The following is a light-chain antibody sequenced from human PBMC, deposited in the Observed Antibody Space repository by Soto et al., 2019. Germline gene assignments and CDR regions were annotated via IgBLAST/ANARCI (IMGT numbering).Light chain of an antibody. V-gene: IGKV1-33*01. CDR2: DAS. J-gene: IGKJ5*01. Sequence: DIQMTQSPSSLSASVGDRVTITCQASQDIRKYLDWYQQKPGKAPKVLIYDASNLETGVPSRFSGSGHGTHFTLYISSLQPEDFAVYYCQQYRDLPITFGQGTRLEIK. CDR1: QDIRKY. CDR3: QQYRDLPIT.